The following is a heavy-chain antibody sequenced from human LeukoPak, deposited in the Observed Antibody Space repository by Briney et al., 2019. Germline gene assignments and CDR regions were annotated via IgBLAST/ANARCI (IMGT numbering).Heavy chain of an antibody. Sequence: SETLSLTCTVSGGSISSYYWSWIRQPAGKGLEWIGRIYTSGSTNYNPSLKSRVTMSVDTSKNQFSLKLSSVTAADTAVYYCARSAPFPSSGWAFDIWGQGTMVTVSS. V-gene: IGHV4-4*07. CDR3: ARSAPFPSSGWAFDI. D-gene: IGHD6-19*01. J-gene: IGHJ3*02. CDR1: GGSISSYY. CDR2: IYTSGST.